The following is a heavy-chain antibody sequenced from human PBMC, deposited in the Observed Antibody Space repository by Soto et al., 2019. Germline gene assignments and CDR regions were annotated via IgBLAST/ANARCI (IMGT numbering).Heavy chain of an antibody. CDR2: IIPIFGTA. CDR3: AKEVVVAATGWFDP. CDR1: VGTFSSYA. D-gene: IGHD2-15*01. J-gene: IGHJ5*02. Sequence: QVQLVQSGAEVNKPGSSVKVSCKASVGTFSSYAISWVREAPGQGLEWMGGIIPIFGTANYAQKFQGRVTITADESTSTAYMELSSLRSEDTAVYYCAKEVVVAATGWFDPWCQGTLVTVSS. V-gene: IGHV1-69*12.